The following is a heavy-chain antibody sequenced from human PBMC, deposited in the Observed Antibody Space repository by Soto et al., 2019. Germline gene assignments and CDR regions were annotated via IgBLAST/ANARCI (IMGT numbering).Heavy chain of an antibody. CDR3: VLAQNWDAGDVSFES. Sequence: VVSSFTFGDYAIHWVRLGPGRGLEWVAGISWDGRNIAYADSVRGRFSISRDNTKNSVYLQMNSLRPEDTALYYCVLAQNWDAGDVSFESWGQGTPVTVSS. CDR2: ISWDGRNI. D-gene: IGHD1-1*01. V-gene: IGHV3-9*01. J-gene: IGHJ4*02. CDR1: SFTFGDYA.